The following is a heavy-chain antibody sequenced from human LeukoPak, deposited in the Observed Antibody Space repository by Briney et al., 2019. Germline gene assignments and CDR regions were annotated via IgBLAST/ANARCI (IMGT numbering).Heavy chain of an antibody. CDR1: GFTFGDYA. CDR2: IRSKAYGGTT. D-gene: IGHD6-19*01. J-gene: IGHJ6*03. CDR3: TRMFDSSGWYYYYYYMDV. V-gene: IGHV3-49*04. Sequence: GRSLRLSCTASGFTFGDYAMSWVRQAPGKGLEWVGFIRSKAYGGTTEYAASVKGRFTISRDDSKSIAYLQMNSLKTEDTAVYYCTRMFDSSGWYYYYYYMDVWGKGTTVTISS.